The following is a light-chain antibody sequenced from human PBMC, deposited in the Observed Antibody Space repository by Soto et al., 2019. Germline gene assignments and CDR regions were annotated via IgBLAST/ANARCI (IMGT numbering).Light chain of an antibody. Sequence: QSALTQPASVSGSPGQSITISCTGTSSDVGGYNYVSWYQQHPGKAPKLMIYEVSNRPSGVSNRFSGSKSGNTASLTISGLQAEDEADYDCSSYTSSSTLPVFGGGTKVTVL. V-gene: IGLV2-14*01. CDR1: SSDVGGYNY. J-gene: IGLJ3*02. CDR3: SSYTSSSTLPV. CDR2: EVS.